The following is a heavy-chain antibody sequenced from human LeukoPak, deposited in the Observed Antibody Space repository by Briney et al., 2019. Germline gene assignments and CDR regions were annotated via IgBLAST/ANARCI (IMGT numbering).Heavy chain of an antibody. V-gene: IGHV3-74*01. CDR2: ITSDGRST. CDR1: GSTFSSTW. Sequence: GGSLRLSCAVSGSTFSSTWMHWVRQAPGKGLVWVSRITSDGRSTNYADSVKGRFTISRDNAKNSLYLQMNSLRAEDTALYYCARDYFGSPSALDYWGQGTLVTVSS. D-gene: IGHD1-26*01. CDR3: ARDYFGSPSALDY. J-gene: IGHJ4*02.